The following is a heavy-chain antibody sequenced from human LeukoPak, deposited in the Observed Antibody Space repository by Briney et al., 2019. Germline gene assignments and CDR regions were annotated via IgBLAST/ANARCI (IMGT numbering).Heavy chain of an antibody. CDR1: GGSISSSSYY. Sequence: PSETLSLTCTLSGGSISSSSYYWGWIRQPPGKRLEWIGSIYYSGSTYYNPSLKSRVTISVDTSKNQFSLKPSSVTAADTAVYYCATDSGSYDEAFDYWGQGTLVTVSS. CDR3: ATDSGSYDEAFDY. V-gene: IGHV4-39*02. J-gene: IGHJ4*02. CDR2: IYYSGST. D-gene: IGHD1-26*01.